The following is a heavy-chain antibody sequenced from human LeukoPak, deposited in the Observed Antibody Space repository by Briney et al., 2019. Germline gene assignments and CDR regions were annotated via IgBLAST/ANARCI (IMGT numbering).Heavy chain of an antibody. J-gene: IGHJ4*02. CDR1: GFTFSSYW. CDR2: INSDGSTT. Sequence: GGSLRLSCGASGFTFSSYWMHWVRQAPGKGLVWVSLINSDGSTTNYADSVKGRFTISSDIAKNTLYLQMNTLKAEDTAVYYCPRPPGPMVRGIIGYWGQGTLVTVSS. CDR3: PRPPGPMVRGIIGY. V-gene: IGHV3-74*01. D-gene: IGHD3-10*01.